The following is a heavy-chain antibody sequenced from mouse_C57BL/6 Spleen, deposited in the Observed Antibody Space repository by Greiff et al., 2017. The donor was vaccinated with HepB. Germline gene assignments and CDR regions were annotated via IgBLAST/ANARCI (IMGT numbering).Heavy chain of an antibody. V-gene: IGHV1-69*01. J-gene: IGHJ2*01. D-gene: IGHD1-1*01. CDR2: IDPSDSYT. Sequence: QVQLQQPGAELVMPGASVKLSCKASGYTFTSYWMHWVKQRPGQGLEWIGEIDPSDSYTNYNQKFKGKSTLTVDKSSSTAYMQLSRLTSEDSAVYCCASSVMTTVVPHYFEYWGQGTNSTVSS. CDR3: ASSVMTTVVPHYFEY. CDR1: GYTFTSYW.